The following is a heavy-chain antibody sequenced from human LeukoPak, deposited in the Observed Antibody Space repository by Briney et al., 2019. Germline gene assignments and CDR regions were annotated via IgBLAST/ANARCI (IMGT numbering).Heavy chain of an antibody. J-gene: IGHJ4*02. CDR3: ARVETPVTTEPFDY. V-gene: IGHV1-69*04. D-gene: IGHD4-17*01. Sequence: ASVKVSCKASGYTFTGYYMNWVRQAPGQGLEWMGRIIPILGIANYAQKFQGRVTITADKSTSTAYMELSSLRSEDTAVYYCARVETPVTTEPFDYWGQGTLVTVSS. CDR1: GYTFTGYY. CDR2: IIPILGIA.